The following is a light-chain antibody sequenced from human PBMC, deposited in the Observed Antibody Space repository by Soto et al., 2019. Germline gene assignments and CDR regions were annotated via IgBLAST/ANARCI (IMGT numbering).Light chain of an antibody. V-gene: IGKV4-1*01. CDR1: QSVLYSSNNKNY. J-gene: IGKJ4*01. CDR3: QQYYSTSLT. CDR2: WAS. Sequence: DIVMTQSPDSLAVSLGERATINCKSSQSVLYSSNNKNYLAWYQHKPGQPPKLLIYWASTREAGVPDRLSGSGSGTDFTLTISSLQAEDVAVYYCQQYYSTSLTFGGGTKVEIK.